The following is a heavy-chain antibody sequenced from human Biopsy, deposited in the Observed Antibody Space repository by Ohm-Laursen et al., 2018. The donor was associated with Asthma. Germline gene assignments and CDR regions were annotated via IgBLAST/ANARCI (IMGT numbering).Heavy chain of an antibody. Sequence: TLSLTCPVSYGPITSGGYYWTWTRQHPGKGLEWIGFIYYSGSTYYNPSLKSRVSISIDTSKNQFSLKLSSVTAADTAVYYCARAQDYYDSRGYYRSFDYWGQGTLVTVSS. D-gene: IGHD3-22*01. V-gene: IGHV4-31*03. CDR1: YGPITSGGYY. J-gene: IGHJ4*02. CDR3: ARAQDYYDSRGYYRSFDY. CDR2: IYYSGST.